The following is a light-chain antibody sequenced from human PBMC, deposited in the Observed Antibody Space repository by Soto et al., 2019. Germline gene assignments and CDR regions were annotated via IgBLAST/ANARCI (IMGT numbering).Light chain of an antibody. J-gene: IGLJ1*01. CDR1: SSNIGAGYD. Sequence: QLVLTQPPSVSGAPGQRVTISCTGTSSNIGAGYDVYWYQQLPGTAPKLLISGNNNRPSGVPDRFSGSRSGTAASLAITGLQAEDEADYYCQSYDSSLRGSNVFGTGTKLTVL. V-gene: IGLV1-40*01. CDR2: GNN. CDR3: QSYDSSLRGSNV.